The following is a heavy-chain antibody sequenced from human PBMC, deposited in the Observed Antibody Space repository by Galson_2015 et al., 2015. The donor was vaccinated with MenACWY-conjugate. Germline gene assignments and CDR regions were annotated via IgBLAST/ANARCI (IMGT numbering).Heavy chain of an antibody. D-gene: IGHD1-26*01. Sequence: SETLSLTCTVSGDSISSDNYYWTWVRQPPGRGLEWIASINYSGRAFYNPFLMSRVSISVDMSKSQHSLKLTSVTAADTAVYFCARRTPELNWFDPWGQGTLVTVSS. J-gene: IGHJ5*02. V-gene: IGHV4-39*01. CDR3: ARRTPELNWFDP. CDR1: GDSISSDNYY. CDR2: INYSGRA.